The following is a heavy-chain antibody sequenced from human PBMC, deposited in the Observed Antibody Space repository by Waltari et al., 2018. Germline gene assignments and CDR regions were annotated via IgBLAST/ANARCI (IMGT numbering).Heavy chain of an antibody. CDR2: IYYSGST. Sequence: QVQLQESGPGLVKPSETLSLTCTVSGGSISSHYWSWIRQPPGKGLEWIGYIYYSGSTNYSPSLKSRVTISVDTSKNQFSLKLSSVTAADTAVYYCAREPEVYYYGSGSYGRWFDPWGQGTLVTVSS. V-gene: IGHV4-59*11. CDR3: AREPEVYYYGSGSYGRWFDP. CDR1: GGSISSHY. J-gene: IGHJ5*02. D-gene: IGHD3-10*01.